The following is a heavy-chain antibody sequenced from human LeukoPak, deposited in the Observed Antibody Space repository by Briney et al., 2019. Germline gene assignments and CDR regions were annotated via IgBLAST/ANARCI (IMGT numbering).Heavy chain of an antibody. CDR3: ARRVSGYDRGGRYYYSYMDV. V-gene: IGHV4-39*01. Sequence: PSETLSLTCTVFGGSMSSSTYYWGWIRQPPGKGLEWIGNSYYSGSTYYTPSLKRRVTISVDTSKKQFSLKLRSVTAADTAVYFCARRVSGYDRGGRYYYSYMDVWGKGTTVTVSS. CDR2: SYYSGST. CDR1: GGSMSSSTYY. D-gene: IGHD5-12*01. J-gene: IGHJ6*03.